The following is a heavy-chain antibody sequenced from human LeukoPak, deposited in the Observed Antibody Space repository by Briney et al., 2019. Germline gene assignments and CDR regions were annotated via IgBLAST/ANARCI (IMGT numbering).Heavy chain of an antibody. CDR2: ISSNGGGT. Sequence: GGSLRLSCAASGFTFSSYAMHWVRQAPGKGLEYVSAISSNGGGTYYANSVKGRLTISRDNSKNTLYLQMGSLRAEDMAVYYCARALGGLWGQGTLVTVSS. V-gene: IGHV3-64*01. CDR3: ARALGGL. D-gene: IGHD3-16*01. CDR1: GFTFSSYA. J-gene: IGHJ4*02.